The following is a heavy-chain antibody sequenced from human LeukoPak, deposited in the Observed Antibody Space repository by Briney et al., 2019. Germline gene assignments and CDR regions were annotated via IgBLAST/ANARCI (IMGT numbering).Heavy chain of an antibody. D-gene: IGHD2-21*02. V-gene: IGHV3-23*01. CDR2: ISGSGGST. CDR3: AKDLSPGVTNYLFDY. Sequence: GGSLRLSCAASGFTFSSCAMSWVRQAPGKGLEWVSAISGSGGSTYYADSVKGRFTISRDNSKNTLYLQMNSLRAEDTAVYYCAKDLSPGVTNYLFDYWGQGTLVTVSS. CDR1: GFTFSSCA. J-gene: IGHJ4*02.